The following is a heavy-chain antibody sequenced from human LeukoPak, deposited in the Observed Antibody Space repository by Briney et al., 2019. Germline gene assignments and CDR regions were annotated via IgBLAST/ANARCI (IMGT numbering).Heavy chain of an antibody. V-gene: IGHV4-30-4*01. CDR1: GGSISSGDYY. Sequence: PSQTLSLTCTVSGGSISSGDYYWSWIRQPPGKGLEWIGYIYYSGSTYYNPSLKSRVTISVDTSKNQFYLKLSSVTAADTAVYYCAREASYCSSTSCYRVSAFDIWGQGTMVTVSS. D-gene: IGHD2-2*01. CDR2: IYYSGST. CDR3: AREASYCSSTSCYRVSAFDI. J-gene: IGHJ3*02.